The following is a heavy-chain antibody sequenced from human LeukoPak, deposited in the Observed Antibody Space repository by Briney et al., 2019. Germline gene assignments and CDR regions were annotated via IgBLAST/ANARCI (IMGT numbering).Heavy chain of an antibody. CDR3: ASVHTSGFAGTEVDY. CDR2: INHSGST. D-gene: IGHD3-16*01. Sequence: SETLSLICAVYGGSFSGYYWSWIRQPPGKGLEWIGEINHSGSTNHNPSLKSRVTISVDTSKNQFSLKLSSVTAADTAVYYCASVHTSGFAGTEVDYWGQGTLVTVSS. V-gene: IGHV4-34*01. CDR1: GGSFSGYY. J-gene: IGHJ4*02.